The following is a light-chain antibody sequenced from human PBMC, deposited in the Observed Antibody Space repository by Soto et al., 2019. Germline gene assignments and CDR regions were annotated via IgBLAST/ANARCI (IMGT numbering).Light chain of an antibody. CDR3: QQYGSSNT. Sequence: EIVLTQSPGNLSLSPGARATLSRRAIQSVSSRSLAWYQQEGGQAPRLLIYGASRRATGLPDRFSGSGSGTDFTLTISRLEPEDFAVYYCQQYGSSNTFGQGTRLEIK. CDR2: GAS. V-gene: IGKV3-20*01. CDR1: QSVSSRS. J-gene: IGKJ5*01.